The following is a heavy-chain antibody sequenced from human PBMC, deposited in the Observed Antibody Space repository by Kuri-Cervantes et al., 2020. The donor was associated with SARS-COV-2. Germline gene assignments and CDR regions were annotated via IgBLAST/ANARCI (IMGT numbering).Heavy chain of an antibody. CDR1: GYTFTSYG. CDR2: ISAYNGNT. V-gene: IGHV1-18*01. Sequence: ASVKVSCKASGYTFTSYGISWVRQAPGQGLEWMGWISAYNGNTNYAQKLQGRVTMTTDTPTSTAYMELSSLRSDDTAVYYCARDAIAARPVDAFDIWGQGTMVTVSS. J-gene: IGHJ3*02. CDR3: ARDAIAARPVDAFDI. D-gene: IGHD6-6*01.